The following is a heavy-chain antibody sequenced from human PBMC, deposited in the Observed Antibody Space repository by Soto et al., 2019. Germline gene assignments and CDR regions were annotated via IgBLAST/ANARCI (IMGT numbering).Heavy chain of an antibody. J-gene: IGHJ4*02. Sequence: GGSLRLSCSASGFTFSSYAMHWVRQAPGKGLEYVSGIRGNGDPPFYADPVKGRFTISRDNSKNTLYLQMSSLSADDTAVYYCVKSRGGNNFDFFDWGQGALVTVSS. CDR1: GFTFSSYA. V-gene: IGHV3-64D*06. CDR2: IRGNGDPP. CDR3: VKSRGGNNFDFFD. D-gene: IGHD5-12*01.